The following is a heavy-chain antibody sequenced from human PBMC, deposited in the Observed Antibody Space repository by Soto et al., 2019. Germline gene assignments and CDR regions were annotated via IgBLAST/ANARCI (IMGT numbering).Heavy chain of an antibody. CDR2: IIPIFGTA. V-gene: IGHV1-69*01. J-gene: IGHJ6*04. D-gene: IGHD2-2*01. CDR1: GGTFSSYA. CDR3: ARGPGWCSSTSCYFNHGLYV. Sequence: QVQLVQSGAEVKKPGSSVKVACNASGGTFSSYAISWVRQAPGHGLEWMGGIIPIFGTANYAQKFQGRVTITADESTSTAYMELSSLRSEDTAVYYCARGPGWCSSTSCYFNHGLYVWGKGTTGTVSS.